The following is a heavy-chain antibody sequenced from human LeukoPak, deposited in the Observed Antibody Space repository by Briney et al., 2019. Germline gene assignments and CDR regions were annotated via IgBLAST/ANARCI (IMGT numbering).Heavy chain of an antibody. J-gene: IGHJ4*02. CDR3: ASGQLDDYVWGSYRYLFDY. V-gene: IGHV4-34*01. CDR1: GGSFSGYY. D-gene: IGHD3-16*02. CDR2: INHSVST. Sequence: SETLSLTCAVYGGSFSGYYCSWIRQPPGKGLEWMGEINHSVSTNYNPSLKSRVTISVDRSKNQFSLKLSSVTAEDTAVYYCASGQLDDYVWGSYRYLFDYWGQGTLVTVSS.